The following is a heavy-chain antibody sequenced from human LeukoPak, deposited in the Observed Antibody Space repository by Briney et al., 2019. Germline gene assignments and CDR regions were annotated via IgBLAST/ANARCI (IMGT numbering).Heavy chain of an antibody. Sequence: GGSLRLSCAASGFTFSNAWMSWVRQAPGKGLEWVGRIKSKTDGGTTDYAAPVKGRFTISRGDSKNTLYLQMNSLKTEDTAVYYCAKVVTMVRGVSYLFDYWGQGTLVTVSS. J-gene: IGHJ4*02. D-gene: IGHD3-10*01. CDR2: IKSKTDGGTT. CDR1: GFTFSNAW. CDR3: AKVVTMVRGVSYLFDY. V-gene: IGHV3-15*01.